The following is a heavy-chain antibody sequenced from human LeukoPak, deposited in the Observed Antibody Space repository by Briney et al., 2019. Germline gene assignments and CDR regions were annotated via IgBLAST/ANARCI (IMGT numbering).Heavy chain of an antibody. J-gene: IGHJ4*02. CDR3: TRVRRYVLMVYAIKGFDY. V-gene: IGHV3-49*03. CDR1: GFTFGDYA. CDR2: IRSKAYGGTT. Sequence: PGGSLRLSCTASGFTFGDYAMSWFRQAPGKGLEWVGFIRSKAYGGTTEYAASVKGRFTISRDDSKGIAYLQMNSLKTEDTAVYYCTRVRRYVLMVYAIKGFDYWGQGTLVTVSS. D-gene: IGHD2-8*01.